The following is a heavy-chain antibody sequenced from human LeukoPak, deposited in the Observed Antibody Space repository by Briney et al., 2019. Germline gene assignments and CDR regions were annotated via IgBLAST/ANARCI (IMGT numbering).Heavy chain of an antibody. J-gene: IGHJ4*02. Sequence: PSETLSLTCAVYGGSFSGYYWSWIRQPPGKGLEWIGEINHSGSTNYNPSLKSRVTISVDTSKNQFSLKLSSVTAADTAVYYCARGKGYYDFWGGYYHFDYWGQGTLVTVSS. CDR3: ARGKGYYDFWGGYYHFDY. D-gene: IGHD3-3*01. CDR2: INHSGST. CDR1: GGSFSGYY. V-gene: IGHV4-34*01.